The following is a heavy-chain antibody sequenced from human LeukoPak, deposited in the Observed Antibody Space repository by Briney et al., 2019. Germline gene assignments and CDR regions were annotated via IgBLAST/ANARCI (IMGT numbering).Heavy chain of an antibody. CDR3: ARGYYGDYGGGDYYYYYYMDV. V-gene: IGHV1-2*02. J-gene: IGHJ6*03. CDR2: INPNSGGT. D-gene: IGHD4-17*01. CDR1: GYTFTGYY. Sequence: ASVKVSCKASGYTFTGYYMHWVRQAPGQGLEWMGWINPNSGGTNYAQKFQGRVTITRNTSISTAYMELSSLRSEDTAVYYCARGYYGDYGGGDYYYYYYMDVWGKGTTVTVSS.